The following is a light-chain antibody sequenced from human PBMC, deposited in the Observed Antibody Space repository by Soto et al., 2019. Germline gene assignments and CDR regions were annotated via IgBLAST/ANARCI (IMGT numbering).Light chain of an antibody. Sequence: IVLTQSPATLSLSPGERATLSCRASQSVGTYLAWYQQKPGQAPRLLIYDASNRATGIPARFSGSGSGTDFTLTTSSLEPEDFAVYYCQQRSSWPPITFGQGTRLEIK. CDR2: DAS. CDR1: QSVGTY. CDR3: QQRSSWPPIT. V-gene: IGKV3-11*01. J-gene: IGKJ5*01.